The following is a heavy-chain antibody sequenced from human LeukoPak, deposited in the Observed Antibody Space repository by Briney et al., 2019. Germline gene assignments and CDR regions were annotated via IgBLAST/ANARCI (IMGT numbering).Heavy chain of an antibody. CDR3: ARDLGFGDPNYYGMDV. V-gene: IGHV4-31*03. CDR1: GGSISSGGYY. D-gene: IGHD3-10*01. Sequence: SETLSLTCTVSGGSISSGGYYRSWIRQHPGKGLEWIGYIYYSGSTYYNPSLKSRVTISVDTSKNQFSLKLSSVTAADTAVYYCARDLGFGDPNYYGMDVWGQGTTVTVSS. J-gene: IGHJ6*02. CDR2: IYYSGST.